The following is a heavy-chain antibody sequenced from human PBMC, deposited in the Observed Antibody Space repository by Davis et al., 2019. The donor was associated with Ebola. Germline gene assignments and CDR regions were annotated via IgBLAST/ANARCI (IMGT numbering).Heavy chain of an antibody. Sequence: GESLKISCSASGFTFSSYAMHWVRQAPGKGLEYVSAISSNGGSTYYADSVKGRFTISRDNSKNTLYLQMNSLRAEDTALYYCAKDGPKIDASRFLEWLPRDYYYYSMDVWGQGTTVTVSS. CDR3: AKDGPKIDASRFLEWLPRDYYYYSMDV. V-gene: IGHV3-64*04. J-gene: IGHJ6*02. D-gene: IGHD3-3*01. CDR1: GFTFSSYA. CDR2: ISSNGGST.